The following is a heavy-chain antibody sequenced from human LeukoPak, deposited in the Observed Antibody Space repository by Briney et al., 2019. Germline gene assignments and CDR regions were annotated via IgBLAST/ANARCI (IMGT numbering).Heavy chain of an antibody. CDR3: AGGTAAAKIDP. CDR2: INHSGST. CDR1: GGSFSGYY. D-gene: IGHD6-13*01. Sequence: SETLSLTCAVYGGSFSGYYWSWIRQPPGTGLEWIGEINHSGSTNYNPSLKSRVTISVDTSKNQFSLKLSSVTAADTAVYYCAGGTAAAKIDPWGQGTLVTVSS. J-gene: IGHJ5*02. V-gene: IGHV4-34*01.